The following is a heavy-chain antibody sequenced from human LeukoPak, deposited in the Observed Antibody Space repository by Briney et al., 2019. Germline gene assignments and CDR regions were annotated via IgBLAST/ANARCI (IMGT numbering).Heavy chain of an antibody. V-gene: IGHV3-23*01. CDR1: GFTFSSYA. J-gene: IGHJ4*02. D-gene: IGHD6-6*01. CDR3: ATYSIAAPYFDY. Sequence: PGGSLRLSCAASGFTFSSYAMSWVGQAPGKGLEWVSAISGSGGSTYYADSVKGRFTISRDNSKNTLYLQINSLRAEDTAVYYCATYSIAAPYFDYWGQGTLVTVSS. CDR2: ISGSGGST.